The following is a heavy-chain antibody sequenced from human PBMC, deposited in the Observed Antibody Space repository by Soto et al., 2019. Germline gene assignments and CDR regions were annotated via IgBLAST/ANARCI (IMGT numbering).Heavy chain of an antibody. CDR1: GFTFSSYA. Sequence: GGSLRLSCAASGFTFSSYAMSWVRQAPGKGLEWVSAISGSGGSTYYADSVKGRFTISRDNSKNTLYLQMNSLRAEDTAVYYCAKRPGYSSGWYYFDYWGQGTLVTVSS. CDR2: ISGSGGST. D-gene: IGHD6-19*01. V-gene: IGHV3-23*01. CDR3: AKRPGYSSGWYYFDY. J-gene: IGHJ4*02.